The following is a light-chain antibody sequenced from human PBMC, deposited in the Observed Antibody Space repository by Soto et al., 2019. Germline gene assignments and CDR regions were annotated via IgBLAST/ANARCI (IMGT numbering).Light chain of an antibody. V-gene: IGKV1-5*03. CDR3: QQYYRYPWT. Sequence: DIQMTQSPSTLSASVGDRVTITCRASQRISSWLAWYQQKPGKAPKLLIYKASSLEGGVPSRFSGSGSGTEFTLTINSLQPDDFAAYYCQQYYRYPWTFGQGTKVEIK. J-gene: IGKJ1*01. CDR1: QRISSW. CDR2: KAS.